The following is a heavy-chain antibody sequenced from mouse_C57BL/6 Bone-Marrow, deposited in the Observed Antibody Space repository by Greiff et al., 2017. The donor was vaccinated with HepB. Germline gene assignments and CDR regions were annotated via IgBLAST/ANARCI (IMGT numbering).Heavy chain of an antibody. CDR2: IDPSDSYT. CDR1: GYTFTSYW. Sequence: QVQLQQPGAELVMPGASVKLSCKASGYTFTSYWMHWVKQRPGQGLEWIGEIDPSDSYTNYNQKFKGKSTLTVDKSSSTAYMQLSSLTSEDSAVYYCASDYYGSSPWYVDVWGTGTTVTVSS. J-gene: IGHJ1*03. D-gene: IGHD1-1*01. V-gene: IGHV1-69*01. CDR3: ASDYYGSSPWYVDV.